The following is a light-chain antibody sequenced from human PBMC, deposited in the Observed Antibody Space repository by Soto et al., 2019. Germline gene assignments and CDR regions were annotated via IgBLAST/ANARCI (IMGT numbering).Light chain of an antibody. CDR1: SSDVGDDGF. CDR2: KVS. J-gene: IGLJ3*02. CDR3: SSYTQRYIWV. Sequence: QSALTQPASVSGSPGQSITIPWTGTSSDVGDDGFVSWYQQYPGKAPKLMIYKVSNRPSGASNRFSGSRSANTASLTISGLQAEDEADYYCSSYTQRYIWVFGGGTKVTVL. V-gene: IGLV2-14*01.